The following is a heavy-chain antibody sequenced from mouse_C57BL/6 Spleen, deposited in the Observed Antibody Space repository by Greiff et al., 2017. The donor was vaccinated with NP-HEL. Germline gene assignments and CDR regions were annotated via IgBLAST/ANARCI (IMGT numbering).Heavy chain of an antibody. D-gene: IGHD2-3*01. Sequence: QVQLQQPGAELVRPGSSVKLSCKASGYTFTSYWMDWVKQRPGQGLEWIGNIYPSDSETHYNQKFKDKATLTVDKSSSTAYMQLSSLTSEDSAVYYCARWLLRSYFDYWGQGTTRTVSS. CDR3: ARWLLRSYFDY. CDR2: IYPSDSET. V-gene: IGHV1-61*01. CDR1: GYTFTSYW. J-gene: IGHJ2*01.